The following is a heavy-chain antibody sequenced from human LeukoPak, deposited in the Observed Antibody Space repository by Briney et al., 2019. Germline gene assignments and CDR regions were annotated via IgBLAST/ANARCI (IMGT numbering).Heavy chain of an antibody. CDR3: ARLHGWFGELLGYYYYYGMDV. CDR1: GYSFTSYW. J-gene: IGHJ6*02. D-gene: IGHD3-10*01. CDR2: IYPGDSDT. Sequence: GESLQISCKGSGYSFTSYWIGWVRQMPGKGLEWMGIIYPGDSDTRYSPSFQGQVTISADKSISTAYLQRSSLKASDTATYYCARLHGWFGELLGYYYYYGMDVWGQGTTVTVSS. V-gene: IGHV5-51*01.